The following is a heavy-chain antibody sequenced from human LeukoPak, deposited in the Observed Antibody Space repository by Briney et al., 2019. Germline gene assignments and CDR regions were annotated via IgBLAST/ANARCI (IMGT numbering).Heavy chain of an antibody. V-gene: IGHV1-18*01. CDR1: GYTFTNYG. J-gene: IGHJ4*02. CDR2: ISGYNGYT. CDR3: ARVIGGYPRYYFDY. Sequence: ASVKVSCKASGYTFTNYGITWVRQAPGQGLEWMGWISGYNGYTNYAQKLQGRVTMTTDTSTSTAYMELRSLRSDDTAVYYCARVIGGYPRYYFDYWGQGTLVTVSS. D-gene: IGHD1-26*01.